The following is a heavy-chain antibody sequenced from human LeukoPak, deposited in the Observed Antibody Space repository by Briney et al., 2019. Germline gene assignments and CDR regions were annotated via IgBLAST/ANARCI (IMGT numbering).Heavy chain of an antibody. CDR3: AREGSDSSDYENLTFDY. V-gene: IGHV4-61*02. D-gene: IGHD3-22*01. CDR2: IYTSGST. Sequence: PSQTLSLTCTVSGGSISSGSYYWSWIRQPAGKGLEWIGRIYTSGSTNYNPSLKSRVTISVDTSKNQFSLKLSSVTAADTAVYYCAREGSDSSDYENLTFDYWGQGTLVTVSS. J-gene: IGHJ4*02. CDR1: GGSISSGSYY.